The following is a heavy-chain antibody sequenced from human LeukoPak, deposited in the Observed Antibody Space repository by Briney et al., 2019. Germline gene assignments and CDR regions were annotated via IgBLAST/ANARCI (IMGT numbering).Heavy chain of an antibody. CDR3: ARAPAYCSGGTCYGHNWFDP. J-gene: IGHJ5*02. Sequence: ASVKVSCKASGDTFTNHYIQWVRLAPGQGLEWMGISNPRGGSTSHAQKFQGRVTMTTDTSTSTVYMEVSSLRSEDTAVYYCARAPAYCSGGTCYGHNWFDPWGQGTLVTVSS. V-gene: IGHV1-46*01. CDR2: SNPRGGST. CDR1: GDTFTNHY. D-gene: IGHD2-15*01.